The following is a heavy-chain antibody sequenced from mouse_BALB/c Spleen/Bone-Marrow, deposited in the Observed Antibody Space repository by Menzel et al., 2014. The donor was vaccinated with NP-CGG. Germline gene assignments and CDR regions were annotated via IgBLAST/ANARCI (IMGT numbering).Heavy chain of an antibody. CDR1: GFNIKDTY. CDR2: IDPANGNT. J-gene: IGHJ4*01. CDR3: ARRGYYGNYYYAMDY. D-gene: IGHD2-1*01. V-gene: IGHV14-3*02. Sequence: VQLKESGAELVKPGASVKLSCIASGFNIKDTYMHWVKQRPEQGLEWIGRIDPANGNTKYDPKFQGKATITADTSSNTAYLQLSSLTSEDTAVYYCARRGYYGNYYYAMDYWGQGTSVTVSS.